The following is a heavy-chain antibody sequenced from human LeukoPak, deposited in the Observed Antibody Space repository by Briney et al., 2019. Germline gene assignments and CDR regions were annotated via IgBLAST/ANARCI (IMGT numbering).Heavy chain of an antibody. V-gene: IGHV3-53*01. CDR2: IYGDGRT. CDR3: ARGRGLGVVSPYFDY. Sequence: GGSLRLSCVVSGFSVSNNYIIWVRQAPGNGLERVSVIYGDGRTSHSASVRGRFTISRDNTKNIVSLQMNNLRAEDTAVYYCARGRGLGVVSPYFDYWGQGTLVTVSS. D-gene: IGHD3-3*01. J-gene: IGHJ4*02. CDR1: GFSVSNNY.